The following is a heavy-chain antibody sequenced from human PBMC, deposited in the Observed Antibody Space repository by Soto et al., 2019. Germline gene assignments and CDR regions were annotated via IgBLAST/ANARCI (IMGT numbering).Heavy chain of an antibody. V-gene: IGHV3-72*01. D-gene: IGHD1-26*01. J-gene: IGHJ4*02. Sequence: EVQLVESGGGLVQPGGSLRLSCAASGFRFSDYYMDWDRQLPGMGLEWVGRTRNKANSYAAEYAPSVRGRFTISRHDSEDSMFLQLNSLKTEDTAVNYCARDTGGSYDFWGQGALVTVSS. CDR2: TRNKANSYAA. CDR3: ARDTGGSYDF. CDR1: GFRFSDYY.